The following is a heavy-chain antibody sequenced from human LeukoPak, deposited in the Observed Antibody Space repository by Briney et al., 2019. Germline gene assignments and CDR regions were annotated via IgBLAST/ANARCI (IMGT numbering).Heavy chain of an antibody. CDR1: GYTFTSNY. V-gene: IGHV1-46*01. CDR3: ARDQEGFDY. Sequence: ASVKVSCKASGYTFTSNYIHWVRQAPGQGLEWMGMIYPRDGSTSYAQNFQGGVTVTRDTSTSTVHMELSGLRSEDTAVYYCARDQEGFDYWGQGTLVTVSS. CDR2: IYPRDGST. J-gene: IGHJ4*02.